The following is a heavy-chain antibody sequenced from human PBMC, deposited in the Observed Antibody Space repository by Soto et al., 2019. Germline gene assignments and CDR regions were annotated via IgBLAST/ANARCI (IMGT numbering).Heavy chain of an antibody. V-gene: IGHV3-30*04. CDR2: ISYDGSNK. D-gene: IGHD5-12*01. Sequence: GGSLRLSCAASGFTFSSYAMHWVRQAPGKGLEWVAVISYDGSNKYYADSVKGRFTISRDNSKNTLYLQMNSLRAEDTAVYYCARDGWLQFYYGMDVWGQGTTVTVSS. CDR1: GFTFSSYA. CDR3: ARDGWLQFYYGMDV. J-gene: IGHJ6*02.